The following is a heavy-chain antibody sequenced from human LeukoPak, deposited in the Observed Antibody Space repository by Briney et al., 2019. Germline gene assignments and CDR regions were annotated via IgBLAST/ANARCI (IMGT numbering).Heavy chain of an antibody. J-gene: IGHJ6*03. V-gene: IGHV4-4*07. CDR3: AREGYYYYYTDV. Sequence: SGTLSLTCTVSGGSISSYYWSWSRQPAGKGLEWIGRFYTSGSTNYSPSLKSRVTMSVDTSKSQFSLKLSSVTAADTAVYYCAREGYYYYYTDVWGKGTTVTVSS. CDR2: FYTSGST. CDR1: GGSISSYY.